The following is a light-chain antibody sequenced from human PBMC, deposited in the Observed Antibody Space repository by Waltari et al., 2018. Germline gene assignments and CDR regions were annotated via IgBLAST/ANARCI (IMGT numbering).Light chain of an antibody. V-gene: IGKV3-11*01. CDR2: DVD. CDR1: QNVSIF. J-gene: IGKJ5*01. CDR3: QQRSIWPPIT. Sequence: EIVLTQSPATLSVSPGEGATVSCRASQNVSIFLAWYQHKPGQAPRLIIYDVDNRATGIPPRFSGSGSGTDFTLTISRFESEDSAVYSCQQRSIWPPITFGQGTRLEIK.